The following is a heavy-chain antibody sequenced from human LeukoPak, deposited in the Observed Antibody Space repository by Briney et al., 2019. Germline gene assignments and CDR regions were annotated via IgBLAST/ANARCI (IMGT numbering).Heavy chain of an antibody. Sequence: PGGSLRLSCAASGFTFSSYGVSWVRQAPGKGLEWVSAISGSGGSTYYADSVKGRFTISRDNSKNTLYLQMNSLRAEDTAVYYCAKDLTGNNYYYYMDVWGKGTTVTISS. V-gene: IGHV3-23*01. J-gene: IGHJ6*03. D-gene: IGHD1-20*01. CDR3: AKDLTGNNYYYYMDV. CDR2: ISGSGGST. CDR1: GFTFSSYG.